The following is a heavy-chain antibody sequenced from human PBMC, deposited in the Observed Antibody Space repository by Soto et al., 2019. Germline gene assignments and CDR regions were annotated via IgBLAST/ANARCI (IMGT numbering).Heavy chain of an antibody. V-gene: IGHV4-59*01. CDR1: GGSISSYY. J-gene: IGHJ4*02. CDR2: IYYSGST. Sequence: PSETLSLTCTVSGGSISSYYWSWIRQPPGKGLEWIGYIYYSGSTNYNPSLKSRVTISVDTSKNQFSLKLSSVTAADTAVYYCASLYSSGWSDFDYWGQGTLVTVSS. CDR3: ASLYSSGWSDFDY. D-gene: IGHD6-19*01.